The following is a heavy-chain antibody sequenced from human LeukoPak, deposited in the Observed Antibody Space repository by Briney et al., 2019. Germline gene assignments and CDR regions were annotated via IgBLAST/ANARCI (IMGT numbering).Heavy chain of an antibody. Sequence: GGSLRLSCAASGFTFSSNAMNWVRQAPGKGLEWVSSISSGSDHIYYADSVKGRFTISRDNAKNSLYLQMDSLRAEDTAVFFCARNDYASSSGYDFWGQGTLVTVSS. CDR2: ISSGSDHI. V-gene: IGHV3-21*01. J-gene: IGHJ4*02. D-gene: IGHD6-6*01. CDR1: GFTFSSNA. CDR3: ARNDYASSSGYDF.